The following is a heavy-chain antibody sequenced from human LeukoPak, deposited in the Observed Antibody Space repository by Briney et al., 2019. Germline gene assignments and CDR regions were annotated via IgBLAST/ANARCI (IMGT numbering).Heavy chain of an antibody. J-gene: IGHJ3*02. CDR1: RYTFTSYD. CDR3: ARGRRIGGAFDI. Sequence: ASVKVSCKASRYTFTSYDINWVRQATGQGLEWMGWMNPNSGNTGYAQKFQGRVTMTRNTSISTAYMELSSLRSEDTAVYYCARGRRIGGAFDIWGQGTMVTVSS. CDR2: MNPNSGNT. V-gene: IGHV1-8*01.